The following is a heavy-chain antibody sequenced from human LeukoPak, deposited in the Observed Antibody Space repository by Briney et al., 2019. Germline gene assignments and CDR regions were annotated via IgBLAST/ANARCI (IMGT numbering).Heavy chain of an antibody. CDR2: LNWNGGST. Sequence: GGSLRLSCAASGFTFDSHGMTWVRQAPGKVLEWVSGLNWNGGSTVYADSLQGRFTIPRDNAKNSLYLQMTSLRAEDTALYYCARTRSSGGYSGADYWGQGTLVTVSS. CDR1: GFTFDSHG. D-gene: IGHD1-26*01. V-gene: IGHV3-20*04. J-gene: IGHJ4*02. CDR3: ARTRSSGGYSGADY.